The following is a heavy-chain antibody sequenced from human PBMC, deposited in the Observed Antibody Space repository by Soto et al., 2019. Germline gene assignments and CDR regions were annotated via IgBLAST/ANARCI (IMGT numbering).Heavy chain of an antibody. Sequence: AASVKVSCKASGGTFSSYAISWVRQAPGQGLEWMGGIIPIFGTANYAQKFQGRVTITADKSTSTAYMELSSLRSEDTAVYYCARRNTMVRGVIISDYYYGMDVWGQGTTVTVSS. CDR3: ARRNTMVRGVIISDYYYGMDV. J-gene: IGHJ6*02. D-gene: IGHD3-10*01. V-gene: IGHV1-69*06. CDR1: GGTFSSYA. CDR2: IIPIFGTA.